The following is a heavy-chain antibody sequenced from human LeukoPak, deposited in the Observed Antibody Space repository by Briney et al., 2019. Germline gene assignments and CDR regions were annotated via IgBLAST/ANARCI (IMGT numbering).Heavy chain of an antibody. J-gene: IGHJ4*02. CDR3: AKVARWDVVVPAAMGPDY. CDR1: GFTFSSYS. CDR2: ISSSSSYI. V-gene: IGHV3-21*04. Sequence: GGSLRLSCAASGFTFSSYSMNWVRQAPGKGLEWVSSISSSSSYIYYADSVKGRFTISRDNAKNSLYLQMNSLRAEDTAVYYCAKVARWDVVVPAAMGPDYWGQGTLVTVSS. D-gene: IGHD2-2*01.